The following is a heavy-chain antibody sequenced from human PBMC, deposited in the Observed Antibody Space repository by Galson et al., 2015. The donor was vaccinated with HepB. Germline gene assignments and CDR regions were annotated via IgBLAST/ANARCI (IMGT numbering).Heavy chain of an antibody. J-gene: IGHJ4*02. CDR1: AGSISSSIYY. CDR3: ARHVAPTYYYDSSGYYYDY. D-gene: IGHD3-22*01. Sequence: ETLSTTCTASAGSISSSIYYWRWIRQPPRKGLEWIGCIYYSWSTYYNPSLKIRVTISEDTSNNQFSLKLRSVTAADTAVYYCARHVAPTYYYDSSGYYYDYWGQGTLVTVSS. CDR2: IYYSWST. V-gene: IGHV4-39*01.